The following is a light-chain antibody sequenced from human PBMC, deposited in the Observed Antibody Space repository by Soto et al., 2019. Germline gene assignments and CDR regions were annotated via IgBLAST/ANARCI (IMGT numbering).Light chain of an antibody. CDR1: RSNIGAHYD. J-gene: IGLJ3*02. Sequence: QSVLTQSPSVSGAPGQRVTISCTGSRSNIGAHYDVHWYQHLPGTAPKLLMFGNNNRPSGVPDRFSGSKSGTSASLAITGLQAEDEADYYCQSYDSGLSAWVFGGGTKLTVL. V-gene: IGLV1-40*01. CDR2: GNN. CDR3: QSYDSGLSAWV.